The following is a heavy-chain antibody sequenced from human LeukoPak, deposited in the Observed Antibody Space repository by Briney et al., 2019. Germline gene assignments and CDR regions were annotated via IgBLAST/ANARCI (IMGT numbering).Heavy chain of an antibody. D-gene: IGHD3-3*01. CDR1: GFTFSSYA. J-gene: IGHJ4*02. CDR2: IIGSGGST. CDR3: AKRDYDFWSDMGGSLDY. Sequence: GGSLRLSCAASGFTFSSYAMSWVRQAPGKGLEWVSAIIGSGGSTYYADSVKGRFTISRDNSKNTLYLQMNSLRAEDTAVYYCAKRDYDFWSDMGGSLDYWGQGTLVTVSS. V-gene: IGHV3-23*01.